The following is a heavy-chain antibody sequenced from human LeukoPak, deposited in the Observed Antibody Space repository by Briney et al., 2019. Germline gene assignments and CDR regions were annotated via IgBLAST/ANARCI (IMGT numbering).Heavy chain of an antibody. CDR3: ASYGDYGPSYYHHSMDV. CDR1: GFKFSTYR. Sequence: PGGSPRLSCAASGFKFSTYRMTWVRQAPGKGLEWVANINQDGSEKYYVDSVKGRFTISRDNAKSSLYLQMNSLRAEDTAVYYCASYGDYGPSYYHHSMDVWGKGTTVTVSS. CDR2: INQDGSEK. V-gene: IGHV3-7*01. J-gene: IGHJ6*03. D-gene: IGHD4-17*01.